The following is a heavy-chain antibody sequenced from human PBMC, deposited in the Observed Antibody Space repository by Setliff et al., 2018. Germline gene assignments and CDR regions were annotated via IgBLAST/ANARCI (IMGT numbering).Heavy chain of an antibody. CDR1: GFTFTDYG. D-gene: IGHD6-13*01. CDR2: INNYNVNT. CDR3: ARAGSAAAGRKGVFEY. Sequence: GASVKVSCKSSGFTFTDYGITRVRQVPGQGLEWMGWINNYNVNTQYTQKFQGRVTFTRDTSTSTLYMELISLISEDTAVYYCARAGSAAAGRKGVFEYWGQGSLVTVSS. V-gene: IGHV1-18*01. J-gene: IGHJ4*02.